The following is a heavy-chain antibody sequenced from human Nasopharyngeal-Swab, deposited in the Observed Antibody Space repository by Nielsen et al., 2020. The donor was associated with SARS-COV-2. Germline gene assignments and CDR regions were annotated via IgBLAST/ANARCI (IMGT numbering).Heavy chain of an antibody. J-gene: IGHJ6*02. CDR3: ARINRPYYDFWSGLTPPGIGYYYYYGMDV. V-gene: IGHV3-21*01. Sequence: GESLKISCAASGFTFSSYSMNWVRQAPGKGLEWVSSISSSSSYIYYADSVKGRFTISRDNAKNSLCLQMNSLRAEDTAVYYCARINRPYYDFWSGLTPPGIGYYYYYGMDVWGQGTTVTVSS. CDR2: ISSSSSYI. D-gene: IGHD3-3*01. CDR1: GFTFSSYS.